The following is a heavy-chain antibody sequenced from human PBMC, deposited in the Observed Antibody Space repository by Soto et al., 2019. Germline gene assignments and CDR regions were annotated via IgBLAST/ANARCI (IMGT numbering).Heavy chain of an antibody. Sequence: QVQLQESGPGLVKPSQTLSLTCTASGGSISSGGYYWSWMRQHPGKGLEWIGYIYYSGSTYYNPSLKSRVTRSVDTSNNQFSLKLSSVTAADTAVYYGARRRGTGTYPHDFQPWGQGTLVTVCS. CDR1: GGSISSGGYY. D-gene: IGHD1-26*01. J-gene: IGHJ1*01. V-gene: IGHV4-31*03. CDR3: ARRRGTGTYPHDFQP. CDR2: IYYSGST.